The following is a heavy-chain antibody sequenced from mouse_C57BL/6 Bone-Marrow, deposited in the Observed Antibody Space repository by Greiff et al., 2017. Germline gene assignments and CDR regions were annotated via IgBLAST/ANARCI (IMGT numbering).Heavy chain of an antibody. CDR1: GYTFKGDW. Sequence: QVQLQQPGAELVRPGASVKLSCKASGYTFKGDWMHWVKQRPGRGLEWIGGIDPNSGGTKYNAKFKGKATMTADKPSNTAYMQLSSLTSEDSAVYYGARLWYSKGSWYFDYWGQGTTLTVSS. CDR3: ARLWYSKGSWYFDY. CDR2: IDPNSGGT. J-gene: IGHJ2*01. V-gene: IGHV1-72*01. D-gene: IGHD2-5*01.